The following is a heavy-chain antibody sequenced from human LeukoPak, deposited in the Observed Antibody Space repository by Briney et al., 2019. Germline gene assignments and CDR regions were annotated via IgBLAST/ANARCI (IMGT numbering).Heavy chain of an antibody. J-gene: IGHJ6*02. V-gene: IGHV3-66*01. Sequence: GGSLRLSCAASGFTVSSNYMSWVRQAPGKGLEWVSIIYRVGSTLYADSVEGRFTISRDNSKNTLYLQMNSLRAEDTAIYYCARDGGNNSWYGMDVWGQGTTVTVSS. CDR1: GFTVSSNY. CDR2: IYRVGST. CDR3: ARDGGNNSWYGMDV. D-gene: IGHD4-23*01.